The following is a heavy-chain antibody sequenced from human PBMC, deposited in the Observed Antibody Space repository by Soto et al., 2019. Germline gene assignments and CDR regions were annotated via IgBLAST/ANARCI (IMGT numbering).Heavy chain of an antibody. J-gene: IGHJ4*02. CDR3: ARVPYDTTGYYAF. V-gene: IGHV1-46*01. CDR2: IDPSGGST. CDR1: GFTFTTYY. D-gene: IGHD3-22*01. Sequence: QVRLVQSGAEVKKPGASVSISCKTSGFTFTTYYIHWVRQAPGQGLEWMGMIDPSGGSTTYAQKFQGRITMTSDMSTSTVYMELSSLRSEDTAVYYCARVPYDTTGYYAFWGQGTLVTVFS.